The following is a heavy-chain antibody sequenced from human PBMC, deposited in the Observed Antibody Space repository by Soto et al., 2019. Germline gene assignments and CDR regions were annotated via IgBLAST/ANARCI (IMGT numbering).Heavy chain of an antibody. CDR2: IYYSGST. CDR1: GGSISSGGYY. V-gene: IGHV4-31*03. CDR3: ARGLELLERFDY. D-gene: IGHD1-1*01. Sequence: SETLSLTCTVSGGSISSGGYYWSWIRQHPGKGLEWIGYIYYSGSTYYNPSLKSRVTISVDTSKNQFSLKLSSVTAADTAVYYCARGLELLERFDYWGQGTLVTVSS. J-gene: IGHJ4*02.